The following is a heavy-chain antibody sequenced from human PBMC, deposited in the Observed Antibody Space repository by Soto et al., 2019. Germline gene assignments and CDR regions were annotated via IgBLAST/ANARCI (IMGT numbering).Heavy chain of an antibody. CDR3: ARDAAHNWNSEHGAFDI. Sequence: PGGSLRLSCAASGFTFSSYSMNWVRQAPWKGLEWVSSISSSSSYIYYADSVKGRFTISRDNAKNSLYLQMNSLRAEDTAVYYCARDAAHNWNSEHGAFDIWGQGTMVTVSS. V-gene: IGHV3-21*01. CDR1: GFTFSSYS. CDR2: ISSSSSYI. J-gene: IGHJ3*02. D-gene: IGHD1-7*01.